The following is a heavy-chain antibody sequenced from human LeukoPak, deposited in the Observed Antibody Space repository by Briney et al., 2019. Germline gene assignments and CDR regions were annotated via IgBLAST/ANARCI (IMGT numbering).Heavy chain of an antibody. CDR3: ARLYYYGSGSFLSGVPEEPFDY. V-gene: IGHV4-34*01. CDR1: GGSFSGYY. J-gene: IGHJ4*02. Sequence: SETPSLTCAVYGGSFSGYYWSWIRQPPGKGLEWIGEINHSGSTNYNPSLKSRVTISVDTSKNQFSLKLSSVTAADTAVYYCARLYYYGSGSFLSGVPEEPFDYWGQGTLATVSS. CDR2: INHSGST. D-gene: IGHD3-10*01.